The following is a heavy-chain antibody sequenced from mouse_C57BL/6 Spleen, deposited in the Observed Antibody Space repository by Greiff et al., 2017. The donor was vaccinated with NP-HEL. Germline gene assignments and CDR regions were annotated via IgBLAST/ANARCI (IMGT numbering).Heavy chain of an antibody. Sequence: QVQLQQSGAELVMPGASVKLSCKASGYTFTSYWMHWVKQRPGQGLEWIGEIDPSDSYTNYNQKFKGKSTLTVDKSSSTAYMQLSSLTSEDSAVYYCARSGYYGSSYVRDYWGQGTTLTVSS. CDR2: IDPSDSYT. CDR1: GYTFTSYW. D-gene: IGHD1-1*01. J-gene: IGHJ2*01. CDR3: ARSGYYGSSYVRDY. V-gene: IGHV1-69*01.